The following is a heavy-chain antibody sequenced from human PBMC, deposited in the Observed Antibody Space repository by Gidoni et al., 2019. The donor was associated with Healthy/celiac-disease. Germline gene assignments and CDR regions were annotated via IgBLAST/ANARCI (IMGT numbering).Heavy chain of an antibody. CDR1: GYTFTSYD. CDR2: MNPNSGNT. J-gene: IGHJ5*02. D-gene: IGHD2-15*01. V-gene: IGHV1-8*01. Sequence: QVQLVQSGAEVKKPGASVKVSCKASGYTFTSYDINWVRQATGQGLEWMGWMNPNSGNTGYAQKFQGRVTMTRNTSISTAYMELSSLRSEDTAVYYCARAKEGYCSGGSCQDNWFDPWGQGTLVTVSS. CDR3: ARAKEGYCSGGSCQDNWFDP.